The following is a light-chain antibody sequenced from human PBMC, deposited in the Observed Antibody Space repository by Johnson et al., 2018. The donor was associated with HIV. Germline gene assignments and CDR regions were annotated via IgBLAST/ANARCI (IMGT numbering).Light chain of an antibody. J-gene: IGLJ1*01. Sequence: HSVLTQPPSVSAAPGQKVTISCSGSSSNIGNNYVSWYQQLPGTAPKILIYENNKRPSGIPDLFSGSKSGTSATLGITGLQTGDEADYYCGTWDSSLSGVFGTGTKVTVL. CDR1: SSNIGNNY. CDR3: GTWDSSLSGV. CDR2: ENN. V-gene: IGLV1-51*02.